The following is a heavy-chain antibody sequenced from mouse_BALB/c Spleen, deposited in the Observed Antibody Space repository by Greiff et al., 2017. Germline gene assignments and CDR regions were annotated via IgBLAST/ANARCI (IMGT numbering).Heavy chain of an antibody. CDR2: INPSNGGT. CDR3: TRDYYGSLDY. D-gene: IGHD1-1*01. V-gene: IGHV1S81*02. CDR1: GYTFTSYY. J-gene: IGHJ4*01. Sequence: VQLQQSGAELVKPGASVKLSCKASGYTFTSYYMYWVKQRPGQGLEWIGEINPSNGGTNFNEKFKSKATLTVDKSSSTAYMQLSSLTSEDSAVYYCTRDYYGSLDYWGQGTSVTVSS.